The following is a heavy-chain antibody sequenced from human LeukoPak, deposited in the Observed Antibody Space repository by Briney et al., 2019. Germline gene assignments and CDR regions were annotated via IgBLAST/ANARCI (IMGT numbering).Heavy chain of an antibody. CDR1: GVSFSTYG. J-gene: IGHJ4*02. V-gene: IGHV3-23*01. CDR3: AKASSSSWYLFDY. CDR2: ISGSGGST. D-gene: IGHD6-13*01. Sequence: GGALRLSCAASGVSFSTYGMSWVREAPGKGLEGGSTISGSGGSTYYADSVKGRFTISRENSKNTLCLQMNSLRAEDTAVYYCAKASSSSWYLFDYWGQGTLVIVSS.